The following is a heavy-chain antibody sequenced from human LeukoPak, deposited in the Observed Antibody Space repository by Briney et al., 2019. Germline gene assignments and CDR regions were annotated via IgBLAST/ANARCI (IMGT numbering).Heavy chain of an antibody. CDR3: ARDSSYSGNGKGDWFDP. V-gene: IGHV1-18*04. D-gene: IGHD1-26*01. CDR2: ISNYIGVT. Sequence: APVNVSCTASGLRLTSFGASWVRQAPGQGLEWMGWISNYIGVTHYAETFEDRVTMTIDTSTTTAYMELRSLRYDDTAVYYCARDSSYSGNGKGDWFDPWGQGTVVTVSS. J-gene: IGHJ5*02. CDR1: GLRLTSFG.